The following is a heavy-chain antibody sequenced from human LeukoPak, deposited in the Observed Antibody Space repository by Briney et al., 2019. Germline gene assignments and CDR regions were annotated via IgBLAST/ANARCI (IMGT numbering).Heavy chain of an antibody. J-gene: IGHJ3*02. CDR3: ARNARTLYYYDSRNAFDI. CDR1: GYSISSGYY. Sequence: PSETLSLTCGVSGYSISSGYYWGWIRQPPGKGLEWIASMYHTGTTYYNPSLKSRVTISVDTSKNQFSLKLSSVTAADTAVYYCARNARTLYYYDSRNAFDIWGQGTMVTVSS. CDR2: MYHTGTT. V-gene: IGHV4-38-2*01. D-gene: IGHD3-22*01.